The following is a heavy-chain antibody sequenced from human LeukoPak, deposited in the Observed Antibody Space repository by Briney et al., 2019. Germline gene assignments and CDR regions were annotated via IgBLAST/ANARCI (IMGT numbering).Heavy chain of an antibody. CDR2: ISGSGGST. Sequence: GGSLRLSCAASGFTFSSYAMSWVRQAPGKGLEWVSAISGSGGSTYYADSVKGRFTISRDNSKNTLYLQMNSLRAGDTAVYYCAKGSREYSSSWYWYFDLWGRGTLVTVSS. V-gene: IGHV3-23*01. CDR1: GFTFSSYA. D-gene: IGHD6-13*01. J-gene: IGHJ2*01. CDR3: AKGSREYSSSWYWYFDL.